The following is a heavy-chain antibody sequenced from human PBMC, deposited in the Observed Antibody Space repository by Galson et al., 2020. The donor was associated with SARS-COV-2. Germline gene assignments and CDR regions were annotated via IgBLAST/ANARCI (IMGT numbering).Heavy chain of an antibody. CDR3: AKDSDYDFWSGYEYYFDY. Sequence: GESLKISCAASGFTFSSYGMHWVRQAPGKGLEWVAFIRYDGSNKYYADSVKGRFTISRDNSKNTLYLQMNSVRAEDTAVYYCAKDSDYDFWSGYEYYFDYWGQGTLVTVSS. V-gene: IGHV3-30*02. CDR1: GFTFSSYG. J-gene: IGHJ4*02. CDR2: IRYDGSNK. D-gene: IGHD3-3*01.